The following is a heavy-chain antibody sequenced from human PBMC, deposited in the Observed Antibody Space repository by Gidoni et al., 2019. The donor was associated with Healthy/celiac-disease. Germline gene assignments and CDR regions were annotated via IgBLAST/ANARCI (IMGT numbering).Heavy chain of an antibody. J-gene: IGHJ6*03. V-gene: IGHV3-30-3*01. CDR3: ASITIFGVVSYYMDV. CDR1: GFTFSSYA. Sequence: QVQLVESGGGVVQPGRSLRPSCGASGFTFSSYAMHWVLQAPGKGLECVAVISYGGSNKYYADSVKGRFTISRDNSKNTLYLQMNSLRAEDTAVYYCASITIFGVVSYYMDVWGKGTTVTVSS. CDR2: ISYGGSNK. D-gene: IGHD3-3*01.